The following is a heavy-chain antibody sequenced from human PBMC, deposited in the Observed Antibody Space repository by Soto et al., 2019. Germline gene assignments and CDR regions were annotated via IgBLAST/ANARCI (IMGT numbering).Heavy chain of an antibody. D-gene: IGHD3-16*01. CDR1: GYTFSSYY. CDR2: INPNGGDS. V-gene: IGHV1-46*01. J-gene: IGHJ3*02. CDR3: ARRKTNFGEDSFDI. Sequence: QVQLVQSGTEVRQPGASVKVSCKTSGYTFSSYYIHSVRQAPGQGLEWMAIINPNGGDSSSPQKFQGRITVTSDTSTSTVYMDLSSLRSEDTAVYYCARRKTNFGEDSFDIWGQGTMVTVSS.